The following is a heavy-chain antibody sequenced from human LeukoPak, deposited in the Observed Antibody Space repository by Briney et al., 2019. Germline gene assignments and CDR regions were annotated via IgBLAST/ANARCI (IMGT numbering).Heavy chain of an antibody. CDR3: AHSVPDSGLRFEGNWFDP. CDR2: IYWDDDK. CDR1: GFSLSTSGVG. V-gene: IGHV2-5*02. J-gene: IGHJ5*02. Sequence: ESGPALVKPTQTLTLTCTFSGFSLSTSGVGVGWIRQPPGKALEWLALIYWDDDKRYSPSLKSRLTITKDTSKNQVVLTMTNMDPVDTATYYCAHSVPDSGLRFEGNWFDPWGQGTLVTVSS. D-gene: IGHD2-2*01.